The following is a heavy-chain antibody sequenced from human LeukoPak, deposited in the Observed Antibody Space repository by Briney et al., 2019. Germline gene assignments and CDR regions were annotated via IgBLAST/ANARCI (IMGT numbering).Heavy chain of an antibody. CDR2: ISYSGIT. CDR3: ARLRFLEWLFPWFDP. V-gene: IGHV4-59*08. D-gene: IGHD3-3*01. J-gene: IGHJ5*02. Sequence: SETLSLTCTVSGGSISGQYWSWIRQPPGRGLEWIGYISYSGITKYNPSLKNRVTISIDTSKNQFSLKLSSMTAADTAVYYCARLRFLEWLFPWFDPWGRGTLVTVSS. CDR1: GGSISGQY.